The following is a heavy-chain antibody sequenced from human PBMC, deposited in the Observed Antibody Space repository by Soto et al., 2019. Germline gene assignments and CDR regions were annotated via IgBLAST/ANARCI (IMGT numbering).Heavy chain of an antibody. V-gene: IGHV3-48*02. J-gene: IGHJ6*02. CDR2: MSSRSLTI. CDR3: ARGGSSSDNGMDV. D-gene: IGHD6-6*01. CDR1: GFTFSTYS. Sequence: EVQWVESGGGLVQPGGSLRVSCAASGFTFSTYSMNWVRQAPGKGLEWVSYMSSRSLTIYYTDSVKGRFTISRDNAKNSLYLQMNSLRDEDTAVYYCARGGSSSDNGMDVWGQGTTVTVSS.